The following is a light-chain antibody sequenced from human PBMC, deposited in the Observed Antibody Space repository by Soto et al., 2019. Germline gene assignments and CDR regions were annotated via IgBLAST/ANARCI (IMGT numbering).Light chain of an antibody. CDR2: EGS. J-gene: IGLJ1*01. CDR1: SSDVGGYNL. CDR3: CAYAGRSTYV. V-gene: IGLV2-23*01. Sequence: QSALAQPASVSGSPGQSITISCTGTSSDVGGYNLVSWYQQPPGKAPKLMIYEGSKRPSGVSNRFSGSKSGNTASLTISGLQAEDEAGYYCCAYAGRSTYVFGTGTKVTVL.